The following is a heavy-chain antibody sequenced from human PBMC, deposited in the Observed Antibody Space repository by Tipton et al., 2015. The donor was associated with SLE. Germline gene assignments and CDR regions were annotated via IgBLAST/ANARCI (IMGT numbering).Heavy chain of an antibody. CDR1: SGSVSSGAYY. D-gene: IGHD3-22*01. CDR2: VFSSGTT. CDR3: ARYFYDSSGVCLFDL. V-gene: IGHV4-31*03. J-gene: IGHJ4*02. Sequence: TLSLTCTVSSGSVSSGAYYWSWIRQHPGKCLEWIGYVFSSGTTYYNPSLQGRLSMSLDTSKNQLSLQLSSVTSADTAVYYCARYFYDSSGVCLFDLWGQGTLVTVSS.